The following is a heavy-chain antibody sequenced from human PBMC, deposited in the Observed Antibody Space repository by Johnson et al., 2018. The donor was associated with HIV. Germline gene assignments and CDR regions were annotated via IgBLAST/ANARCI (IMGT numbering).Heavy chain of an antibody. CDR2: ISSSGSTI. CDR3: ARTPSLPGAFDI. CDR1: GFTVSSNY. Sequence: HVQLVESGGGLVQPGGSLRLSCAASGFTVSSNYMSWIRQAPGKGLEWVSYISSSGSTIYYADSVKGRFTISRDNAKNSLYLQMNSLGAEDTAVYYCARTPSLPGAFDIWGQGTMVTVSS. V-gene: IGHV3-11*04. J-gene: IGHJ3*02.